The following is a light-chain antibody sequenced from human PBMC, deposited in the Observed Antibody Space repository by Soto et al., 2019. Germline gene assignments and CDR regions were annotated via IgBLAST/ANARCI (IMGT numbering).Light chain of an antibody. CDR1: QSVSNC. J-gene: IGKJ5*01. V-gene: IGKV3-11*01. CDR3: QQSSKWPIT. CDR2: DAS. Sequence: EIVLTQSPATLSLSPGERATLSCRASQSVSNCLGWYQQKPGQAPRLLIYDASNRATGIPARFSGSGSGTDFTLTISSLEPEDFAVYYCQQSSKWPITFGQGTRLEIK.